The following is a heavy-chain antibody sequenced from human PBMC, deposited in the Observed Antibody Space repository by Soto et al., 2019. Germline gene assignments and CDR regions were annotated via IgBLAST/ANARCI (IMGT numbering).Heavy chain of an antibody. CDR3: ARVSPRGRYSFALDI. CDR1: GDSISDYY. V-gene: IGHV4-59*01. J-gene: IGHJ3*02. D-gene: IGHD3-10*01. Sequence: QVQLQESGPALVKPSETLSLTCTVSGDSISDYYWTWIRQPPGKGLEWIGYVSHTGTTKYNPSLKSRVTISRETSKNQFSLEVTSVTAADTAVYSCARVSPRGRYSFALDIWGQGTMVTVSS. CDR2: VSHTGTT.